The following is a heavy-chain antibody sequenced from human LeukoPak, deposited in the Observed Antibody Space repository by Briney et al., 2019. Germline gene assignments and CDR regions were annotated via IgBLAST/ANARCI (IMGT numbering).Heavy chain of an antibody. CDR1: GGSIDDYY. V-gene: IGHV4-59*01. D-gene: IGHD1-7*01. Sequence: PSETLSLTCTVSGGSIDDYYWSWIRQPPGKGLEWIGYIYYTGSTSYNPSLQSRLTISIDTSKTQFSLRLTSVTAADTAVYYCARETVTGTTGFDYWGQGTLVTVSS. CDR2: IYYTGST. J-gene: IGHJ4*02. CDR3: ARETVTGTTGFDY.